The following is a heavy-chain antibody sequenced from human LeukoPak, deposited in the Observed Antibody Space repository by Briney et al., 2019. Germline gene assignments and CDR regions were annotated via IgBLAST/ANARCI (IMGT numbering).Heavy chain of an antibody. J-gene: IGHJ4*02. CDR2: INTDGTVT. Sequence: GGSLRLSCAASGFTFSKYWMLWVRQAPGKGLESVSRINTDGTVTTYAASVKGRFTVSRDNADNTMFLQMNTVRDEDTAVYYCATKQWLAPPPDSWGQGTPVTVSS. V-gene: IGHV3-74*01. D-gene: IGHD6-19*01. CDR3: ATKQWLAPPPDS. CDR1: GFTFSKYW.